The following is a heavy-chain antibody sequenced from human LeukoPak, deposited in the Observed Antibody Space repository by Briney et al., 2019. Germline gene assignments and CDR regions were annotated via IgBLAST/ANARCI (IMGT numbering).Heavy chain of an antibody. J-gene: IGHJ5*02. CDR1: GFTFSSYG. Sequence: PGGTLRLSCAASGFTFSSYGMHWVRQAPGKGLEWVAFIRYDGSNKYYADSVKGRFTISRDNSKNTLYLQMNSLRAEDTAVYYCARGDRVVAAPNWFDPWGQGTLVTVSS. D-gene: IGHD2-15*01. CDR3: ARGDRVVAAPNWFDP. V-gene: IGHV3-30*02. CDR2: IRYDGSNK.